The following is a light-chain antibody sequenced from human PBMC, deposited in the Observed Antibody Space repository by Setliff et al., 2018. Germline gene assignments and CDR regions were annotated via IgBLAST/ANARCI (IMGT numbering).Light chain of an antibody. Sequence: SYELTQSPSVSVAPGQTATIACGGDNIASTSVHWYQQKPGQAPVLVVYDDSDRPSGIPERFSGSSSGNTATLTITGVEAADEADYFCQIWDTGSDHPGVFGTGTKVT. V-gene: IGLV3-21*02. CDR1: NIASTS. CDR3: QIWDTGSDHPGV. J-gene: IGLJ1*01. CDR2: DDS.